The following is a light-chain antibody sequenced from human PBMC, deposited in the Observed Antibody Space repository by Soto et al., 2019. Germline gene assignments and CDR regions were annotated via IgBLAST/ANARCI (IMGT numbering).Light chain of an antibody. Sequence: QSALTQPASVSGSPGQSITISCTGTSSDVGNYNYVSWYQHHPDKAPKLIIYEVSNRPSGVSNRFSASKSGNTASLTISGLQAEDEADYYCCSYTSSSTLYVFGSGTKVTVL. V-gene: IGLV2-14*01. J-gene: IGLJ1*01. CDR1: SSDVGNYNY. CDR3: CSYTSSSTLYV. CDR2: EVS.